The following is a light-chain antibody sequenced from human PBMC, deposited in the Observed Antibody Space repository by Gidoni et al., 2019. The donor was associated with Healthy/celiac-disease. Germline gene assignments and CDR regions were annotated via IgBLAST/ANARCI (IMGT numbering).Light chain of an antibody. V-gene: IGKV3-20*01. J-gene: IGKJ4*01. CDR2: DAF. Sequence: EVVLTPSPGTLSLSPGERATLSCRASQSVSIYSAWYQQKPGQAPRLLVYDAFHRATGIPDRFSGSGSGTDFTLIISRLEPEDFAVYYCQQYLDFPLTFGRGTKVEI. CDR3: QQYLDFPLT. CDR1: QSVSIY.